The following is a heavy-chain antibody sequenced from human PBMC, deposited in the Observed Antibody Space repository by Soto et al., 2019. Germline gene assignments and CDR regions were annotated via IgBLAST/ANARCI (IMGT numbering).Heavy chain of an antibody. D-gene: IGHD3-22*01. V-gene: IGHV1-46*01. Sequence: ASVKVSCKASGYTFTSYYMHWVRQAPGQGLEWMGIINPSGGSTSYAQKFQGRVTMTRDTSTSTVYMELSSLRSEDTAEYYCARGDYYDSSGYYYAIDYWGQGTLVTVSS. CDR2: INPSGGST. CDR1: GYTFTSYY. J-gene: IGHJ4*02. CDR3: ARGDYYDSSGYYYAIDY.